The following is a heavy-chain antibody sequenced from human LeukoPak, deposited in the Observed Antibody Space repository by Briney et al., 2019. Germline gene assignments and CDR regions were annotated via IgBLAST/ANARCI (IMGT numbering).Heavy chain of an antibody. CDR3: VRAVVVAASYRFDP. Sequence: GGSLRLSCTASGFTFSHYWMSWVRQAPGKGLEWVANIKQDGSEMHYVDSVKGRSTISRDNANNSLYLQMNSLRAEDTAVYYCVRAVVVAASYRFDPWDQGTLVTVSS. V-gene: IGHV3-7*03. CDR2: IKQDGSEM. J-gene: IGHJ5*02. CDR1: GFTFSHYW. D-gene: IGHD2-15*01.